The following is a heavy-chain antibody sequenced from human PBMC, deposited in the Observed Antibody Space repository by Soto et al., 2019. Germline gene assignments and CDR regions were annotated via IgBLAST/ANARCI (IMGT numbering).Heavy chain of an antibody. J-gene: IGHJ3*01. D-gene: IGHD2-2*01. Sequence: QVHLQQWGTGLLRPSETLSLTCAVYGETFSSHYWTWIRQPPGKGLEWIGVISHGGSTTYNPSLKSRVTISVDTSKNQFSLKLTSVTAADTAVYYCARGKFCSSTTCIRAFDVWGQGTMITVSS. CDR2: ISHGGST. V-gene: IGHV4-34*01. CDR1: GETFSSHY. CDR3: ARGKFCSSTTCIRAFDV.